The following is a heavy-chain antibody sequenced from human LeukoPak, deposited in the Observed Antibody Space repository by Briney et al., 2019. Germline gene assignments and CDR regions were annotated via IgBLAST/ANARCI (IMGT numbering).Heavy chain of an antibody. J-gene: IGHJ5*02. CDR1: GFTFSNCA. Sequence: PGGSLRPSCGASGFTFSNCAMSWVRQAPGKGLEWVSVISGSGTTTNYGDSVRGRFTISRDNSKNTVFLQMNDLRAEDTAVYYCAKGEALVYATVNWFDPWGQGTLVTVSS. D-gene: IGHD2-8*01. CDR2: ISGSGTTT. CDR3: AKGEALVYATVNWFDP. V-gene: IGHV3-23*01.